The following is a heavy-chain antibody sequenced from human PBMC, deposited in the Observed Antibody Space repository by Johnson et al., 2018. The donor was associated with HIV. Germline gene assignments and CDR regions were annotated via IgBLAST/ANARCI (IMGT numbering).Heavy chain of an antibody. CDR3: AKDMEFEIAAKGSAFDI. CDR2: ISWNSGSI. D-gene: IGHD6-6*01. J-gene: IGHJ3*02. CDR1: GFSFRGYA. Sequence: QLVESGGGVVQPGRSLRLSCAASGFSFRGYAMHWVRQAPGKGLEWVSGISWNSGSIGYADSVKGRFTISRDNAKNSLYLQMNSLRAEDTALYYCAKDMEFEIAAKGSAFDIWGQGTMVTVSS. V-gene: IGHV3-9*01.